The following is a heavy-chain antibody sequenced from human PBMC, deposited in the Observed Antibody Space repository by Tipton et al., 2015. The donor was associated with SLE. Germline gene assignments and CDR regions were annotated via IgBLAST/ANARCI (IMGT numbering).Heavy chain of an antibody. CDR2: IYYSGST. D-gene: IGHD5-18*01. Sequence: TLSLTCTVSGGSVSSGSYYWSWIRQPPGKGLEWIGYIYYSGSTNYNPSLKSRVTISVDTSKNQFSLKLSSVTAADTAVYYCARSPQRGYTYGPDYWGQGTLVTVSS. J-gene: IGHJ4*02. V-gene: IGHV4-61*01. CDR1: GGSVSSGSYY. CDR3: ARSPQRGYTYGPDY.